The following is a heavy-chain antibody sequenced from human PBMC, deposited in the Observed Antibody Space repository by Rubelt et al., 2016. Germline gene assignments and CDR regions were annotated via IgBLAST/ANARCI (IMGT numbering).Heavy chain of an antibody. CDR2: INAGNGNT. CDR3: ARKGYGYGMDV. CDR1: GYTFTSYA. D-gene: IGHD3-16*01. V-gene: IGHV1-3*01. J-gene: IGHJ6*02. Sequence: QVQLVQSGAEVKKPGASVKVSCKASGYTFTSYAMHWVRQAPGQRLEWMGWINAGNGNTKYSQKFHGRVTITRDTSAGTAYMELSSLRSEDTAVYYCARKGYGYGMDVWGQGTTVTVSS.